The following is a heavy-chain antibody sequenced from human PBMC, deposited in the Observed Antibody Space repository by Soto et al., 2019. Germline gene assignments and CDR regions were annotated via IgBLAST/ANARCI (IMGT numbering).Heavy chain of an antibody. CDR2: IWYDGSNK. CDR3: ARDPGSTSCYNYFDY. V-gene: IGHV3-33*01. D-gene: IGHD2-2*02. CDR1: GFTFSSYG. Sequence: QVQLVESGGGVVQPGRSLRLSCAESGFTFSSYGMHWVRQAPGKGLEWVAVIWYDGSNKYYADSVKGRFTISRDNSKNTLYLQMNSLRAEDTAVYYCARDPGSTSCYNYFDYWGQGTLVTVSS. J-gene: IGHJ4*02.